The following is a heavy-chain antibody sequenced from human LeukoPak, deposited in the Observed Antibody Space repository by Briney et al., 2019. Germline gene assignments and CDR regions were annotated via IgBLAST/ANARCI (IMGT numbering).Heavy chain of an antibody. Sequence: SETLSLTCTVSGGSISSYYWSWIRQPPGKGLEWIGYIYYSGSTNYNPSLKSRVTISVDTSKNQFSLKLSSVTAADTAVYYCARGIWGYSSVPNDYWGRGTLVTVSS. CDR2: IYYSGST. V-gene: IGHV4-59*01. J-gene: IGHJ4*02. D-gene: IGHD6-19*01. CDR3: ARGIWGYSSVPNDY. CDR1: GGSISSYY.